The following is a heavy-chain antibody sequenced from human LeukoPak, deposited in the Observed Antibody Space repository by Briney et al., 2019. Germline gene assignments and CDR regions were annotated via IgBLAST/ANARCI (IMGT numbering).Heavy chain of an antibody. V-gene: IGHV4-34*01. D-gene: IGHD3-10*01. CDR2: INHSGST. J-gene: IGHJ4*02. Sequence: SETLSLTCAVYGGSFSGYYWSWIRQPPGKGLEWIGEINHSGSTNYNPSLKSRVTISVDTSKNQFSLKLGSVTAADTAVYYCARQGVPYYGSGSYYLDYWGQGTLVTVSS. CDR3: ARQGVPYYGSGSYYLDY. CDR1: GGSFSGYY.